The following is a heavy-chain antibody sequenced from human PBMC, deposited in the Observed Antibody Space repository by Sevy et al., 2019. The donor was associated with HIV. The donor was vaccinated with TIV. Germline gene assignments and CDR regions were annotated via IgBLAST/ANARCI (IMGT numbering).Heavy chain of an antibody. CDR1: GFTFGDYA. J-gene: IGHJ4*02. V-gene: IGHV3-49*03. CDR2: IRRKAYGGTT. CDR3: TRRVTPYTVTTFDY. D-gene: IGHD4-17*01. Sequence: GGCLRLSCTASGFTFGDYAMSWFRQAPGKGLEWIRFIRRKAYGGTTEYAASVKGRFTISRDDSISIVYLQMNSLKIEDTALFYCTRRVTPYTVTTFDYWGQGTMVTVSS.